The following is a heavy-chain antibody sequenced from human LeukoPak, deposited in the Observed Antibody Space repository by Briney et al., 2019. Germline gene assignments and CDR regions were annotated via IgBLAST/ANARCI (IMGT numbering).Heavy chain of an antibody. V-gene: IGHV3-23*01. Sequence: GGSLRLSCAASGFTFSSYAMSWVRQAPGKGLEWVSAISGSGGSTYYADSVKGRFTISRDNSKNTLYLQMNSLRAEDTAVYYCAKDPDYYDSSGSLDYWGQGTLVTVSS. J-gene: IGHJ4*02. CDR2: ISGSGGST. CDR1: GFTFSSYA. CDR3: AKDPDYYDSSGSLDY. D-gene: IGHD3-22*01.